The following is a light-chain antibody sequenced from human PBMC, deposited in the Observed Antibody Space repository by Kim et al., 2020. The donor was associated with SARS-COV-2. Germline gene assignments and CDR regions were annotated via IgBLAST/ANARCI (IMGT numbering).Light chain of an antibody. CDR1: QGISNY. Sequence: SVGDRVTITCRASQGISNYLAWYQQKPGKVPKLLIYAASTLQSGVPSRFSGSGSGTHFTLTISSLQPEDVATYYCQKYNSALSITFGQGTRLEIK. CDR3: QKYNSALSIT. J-gene: IGKJ5*01. V-gene: IGKV1-27*01. CDR2: AAS.